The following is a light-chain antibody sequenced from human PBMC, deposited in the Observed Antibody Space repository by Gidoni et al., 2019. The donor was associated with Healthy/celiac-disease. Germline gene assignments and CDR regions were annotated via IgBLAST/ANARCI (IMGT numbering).Light chain of an antibody. J-gene: IGKJ4*01. V-gene: IGKV1-17*01. CDR1: QGIRID. CDR2: AAS. CDR3: LQHNSYPPT. Sequence: DIQLTHSPSSLSASVGDRVTITCRASQGIRIDLGWYQQKPGKAPKRLIYAASSLQSGVPSRFSGSGSGTEFTLTISSLQPEDFATYYCLQHNSYPPTFGGGTKVEIK.